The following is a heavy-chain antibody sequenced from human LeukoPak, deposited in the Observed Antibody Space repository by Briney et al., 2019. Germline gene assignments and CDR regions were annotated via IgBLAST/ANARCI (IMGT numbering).Heavy chain of an antibody. CDR3: ANQPPQISYYIDY. CDR2: ISGSCGGT. Sequence: GGTLRLSCTASGVTFSSYAMSWVRQAPRKGLELVSSISGSCGGTYYANSVKGRFTISRDNFKNTLFLQMNSLRAEDTAVYYCANQPPQISYYIDYWGQGTLVTVSS. J-gene: IGHJ4*02. CDR1: GVTFSSYA. V-gene: IGHV3-23*01. D-gene: IGHD2-15*01.